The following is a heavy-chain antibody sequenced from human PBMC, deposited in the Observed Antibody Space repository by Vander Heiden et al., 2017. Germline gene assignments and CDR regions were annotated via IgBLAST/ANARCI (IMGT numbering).Heavy chain of an antibody. J-gene: IGHJ4*01. CDR2: IYYSGST. V-gene: IGHV4-39*01. D-gene: IGHD6-19*01. CDR1: GGSISSSSYY. Sequence: QLQLQESGPGLVKPSETLSLTCTVSGGSISSSSYYWGWIRQPPGKGLEWIGSIYYSGSTYDYPSLKSRVTISVDTAKNQFSMKMRSVTAADTAVYYVARLMTGIAVFYWGHGTMVTVCS. CDR3: ARLMTGIAVFY.